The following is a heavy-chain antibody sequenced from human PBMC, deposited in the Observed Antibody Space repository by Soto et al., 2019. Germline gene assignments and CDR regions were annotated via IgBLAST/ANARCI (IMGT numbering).Heavy chain of an antibody. V-gene: IGHV4-30-4*01. CDR3: ARSEYYYDSSGYYPVYFDY. CDR1: GGSISSGDYY. D-gene: IGHD3-22*01. CDR2: IYYSGST. Sequence: SETLSLTCTVSGGSISSGDYYWSWIRQPPGKGLEWIGYIYYSGSTYYNPSLKSRVTISVDTSKNQFSLKLSSVTAADTAVYYCARSEYYYDSSGYYPVYFDYWGQGTLVTVSS. J-gene: IGHJ4*02.